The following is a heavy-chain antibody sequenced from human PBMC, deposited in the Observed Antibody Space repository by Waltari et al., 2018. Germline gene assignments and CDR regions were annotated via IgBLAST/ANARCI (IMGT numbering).Heavy chain of an antibody. Sequence: QVPLVQSGAEVKKPGASVKVSCKASGYTFPNYDINWVRQATGQGLEWMGWMNPNTGNTGYAQKFRGRVTMTRSTSISTAYMELSSLRSEDTAVYYCGRAPHGVTMLGYWGQGTLVTVSS. J-gene: IGHJ4*02. D-gene: IGHD2-21*02. CDR3: GRAPHGVTMLGY. CDR2: MNPNTGNT. CDR1: GYTFPNYD. V-gene: IGHV1-8*01.